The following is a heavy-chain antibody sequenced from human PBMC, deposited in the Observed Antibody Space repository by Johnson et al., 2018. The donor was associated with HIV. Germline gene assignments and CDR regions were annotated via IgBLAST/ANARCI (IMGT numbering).Heavy chain of an antibody. Sequence: QVQLVESRGVLLQPGGSLRLSCAASGFTFSTYAIHWVRQAPGKGLEWVAFIRYDGSNKYYADSVKGRFTISRDNSKNTLYLQMNSLRAEDTAVYYCAKFVGAGSYDAFDIWGQGTMVTVSS. V-gene: IGHV3-30*02. CDR1: GFTFSTYA. J-gene: IGHJ3*02. CDR2: IRYDGSNK. D-gene: IGHD1-26*01. CDR3: AKFVGAGSYDAFDI.